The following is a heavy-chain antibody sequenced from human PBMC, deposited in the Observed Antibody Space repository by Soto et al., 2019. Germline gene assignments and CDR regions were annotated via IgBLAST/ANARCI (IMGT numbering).Heavy chain of an antibody. CDR2: ISNSGSTI. CDR1: GFTFSDYY. Sequence: QVQLVESGGGLVKPGGSLRLSCAASGFTFSDYYMSWIRQAPGKGLEWVSYISNSGSTIYYVDSVKGRFTISRDNAKSSLYLQMNSLGAEDTAVYYCARAGGDCSGGNCYSTLDYWGQGTLVIVSS. D-gene: IGHD2-15*01. V-gene: IGHV3-11*01. CDR3: ARAGGDCSGGNCYSTLDY. J-gene: IGHJ4*02.